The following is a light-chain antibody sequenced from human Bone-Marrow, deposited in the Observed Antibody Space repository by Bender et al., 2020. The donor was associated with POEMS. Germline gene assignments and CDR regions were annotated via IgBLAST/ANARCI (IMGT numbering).Light chain of an antibody. V-gene: IGLV2-14*03. CDR3: QSYDNSLGGWV. CDR2: DVS. Sequence: QSALTQPASVSGSPGQSITISCTGTSSDVGGYNYVSWYQQHPGKAPKLIIYDVSNRPSGVPDRFSGSKSGTSASLAITGLQAEDEGDYYCQSYDNSLGGWVFGGGTKLTVL. CDR1: SSDVGGYNY. J-gene: IGLJ3*02.